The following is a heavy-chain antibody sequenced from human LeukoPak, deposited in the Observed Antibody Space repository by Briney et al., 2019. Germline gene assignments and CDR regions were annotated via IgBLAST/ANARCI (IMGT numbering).Heavy chain of an antibody. D-gene: IGHD4-17*01. Sequence: SETLSLTCTVSGGSISSYYWSWIRQPPGKGLEWIGYIYYSGSTNYNPSLKSRVTISVDTSKNQFSLKLSSVTAADTAVYYCARLSGDYGGYFDYWGQGTLVTVSS. CDR1: GGSISSYY. V-gene: IGHV4-59*08. J-gene: IGHJ4*02. CDR2: IYYSGST. CDR3: ARLSGDYGGYFDY.